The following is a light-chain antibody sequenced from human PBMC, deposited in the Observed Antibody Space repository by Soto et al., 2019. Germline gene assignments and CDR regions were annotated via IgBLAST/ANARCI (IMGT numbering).Light chain of an antibody. CDR2: DAS. CDR1: QSVSSSH. CDR3: QQYGTSPFT. J-gene: IGKJ3*01. Sequence: EIVLTQSPGTLSLSPGERATLSCWASQSVSSSHLAWYQQTPGQAPRLLIYDASSRATGIPDRFSGSGSGTDFTLTISRLEPEDFVVYYCQQYGTSPFTFGPGTKVDIK. V-gene: IGKV3-20*01.